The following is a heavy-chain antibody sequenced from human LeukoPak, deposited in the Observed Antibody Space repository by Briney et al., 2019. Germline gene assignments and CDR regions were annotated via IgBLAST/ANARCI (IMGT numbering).Heavy chain of an antibody. CDR2: SSGSGGST. CDR1: GFTFSSHA. V-gene: IGHV3-23*01. Sequence: GGSLRLSSAASGFTFSSHAMSWVRQGPGKGLEWVAVSSGSGGSTYYADSVKGRFTISRDNSQNTLFLQMNSLRAEDTAIYYCAKSPIVVIRMAPHFDYWGQGILVTVSS. D-gene: IGHD3-22*01. CDR3: AKSPIVVIRMAPHFDY. J-gene: IGHJ4*02.